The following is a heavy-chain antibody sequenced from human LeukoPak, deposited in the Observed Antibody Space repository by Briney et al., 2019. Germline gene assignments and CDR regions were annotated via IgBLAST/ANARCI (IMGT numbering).Heavy chain of an antibody. CDR1: GSTFSSYS. Sequence: GGSLRLSCVNTGSTFSSYSMNWVRQAPGKGLEWVSSISSSSYIYYADSVKGRFTISRDNAKNSLYLQMNSLRAEDTAVYYCARVGWELVSDAFDIWGQGTMVTVSS. V-gene: IGHV3-21*01. CDR3: ARVGWELVSDAFDI. J-gene: IGHJ3*02. CDR2: ISSSSYI. D-gene: IGHD3-10*01.